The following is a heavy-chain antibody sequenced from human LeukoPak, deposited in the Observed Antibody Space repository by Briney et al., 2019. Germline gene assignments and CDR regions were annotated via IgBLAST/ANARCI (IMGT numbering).Heavy chain of an antibody. V-gene: IGHV4-59*01. Sequence: SETLSLTCTVSGGSISSYYWSWIRQPPGKGLEWIGYIYYSGSTNYNPSLKSRVTISVDTSENQFSLKLSSVTAADTAVYYCARYGLARAAHTLYYYGMDVWGQGTTVTVSS. CDR1: GGSISSYY. J-gene: IGHJ6*02. CDR2: IYYSGST. D-gene: IGHD2-15*01. CDR3: ARYGLARAAHTLYYYGMDV.